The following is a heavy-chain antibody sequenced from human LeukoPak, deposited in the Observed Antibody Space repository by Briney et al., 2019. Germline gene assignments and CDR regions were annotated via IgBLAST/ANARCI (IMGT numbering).Heavy chain of an antibody. Sequence: ASVKVSCKASGGTFSSYAFSWVRQAPGQRLEWMGLINAGNGNTKYSQKFQGRVTITRDTSASTAYMELSSLRSDDTAVYYCARDADYPVGWFDPWGQGTLVTVSS. V-gene: IGHV1-3*01. CDR2: INAGNGNT. CDR1: GGTFSSYA. D-gene: IGHD4-11*01. J-gene: IGHJ5*02. CDR3: ARDADYPVGWFDP.